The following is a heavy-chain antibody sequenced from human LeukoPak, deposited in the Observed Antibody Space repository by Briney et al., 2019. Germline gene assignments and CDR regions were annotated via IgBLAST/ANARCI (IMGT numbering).Heavy chain of an antibody. CDR3: AIGLVGSGSYIPYGMDV. J-gene: IGHJ6*02. Sequence: GASVKVSCKVSGYILTELSMHWVRQAPGKGLEWMGGFDPEDGKTIYAQKFQGRVTMTEDTSTDTAYMELSSLRSEDTAVYYCAIGLVGSGSYIPYGMDVWGQGTTVTVSS. CDR1: GYILTELS. V-gene: IGHV1-24*01. CDR2: FDPEDGKT. D-gene: IGHD3-10*01.